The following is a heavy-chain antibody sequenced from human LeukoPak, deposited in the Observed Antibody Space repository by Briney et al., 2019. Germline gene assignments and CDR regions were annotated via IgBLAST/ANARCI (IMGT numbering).Heavy chain of an antibody. V-gene: IGHV3-21*01. D-gene: IGHD3-9*01. Sequence: GGSLRLSCAASGFTFSNAWMSWVCQAPGKGLEWVSSISSSSSYIYYADSVKGRFTISRDNAKNSLYLQMNSLRAEDTAVYYCARGLDILTANWFDPWGQGTLVTVSS. CDR3: ARGLDILTANWFDP. CDR2: ISSSSSYI. CDR1: GFTFSNAW. J-gene: IGHJ5*02.